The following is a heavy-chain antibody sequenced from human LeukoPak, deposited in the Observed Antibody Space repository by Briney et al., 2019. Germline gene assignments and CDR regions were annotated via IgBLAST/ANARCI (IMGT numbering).Heavy chain of an antibody. V-gene: IGHV1-69*06. D-gene: IGHD3-10*01. Sequence: SVKVSCKASGGTFSSYAISWVRQAPGQGLEWMGRIIPIFGTANYAQKFQGRVTITADKSTSTAYMELSSLRSEDTAVYYCARERGNYGSGSYYSLWGQGTLVTVSS. CDR3: ARERGNYGSGSYYSL. J-gene: IGHJ4*02. CDR2: IIPIFGTA. CDR1: GGTFSSYA.